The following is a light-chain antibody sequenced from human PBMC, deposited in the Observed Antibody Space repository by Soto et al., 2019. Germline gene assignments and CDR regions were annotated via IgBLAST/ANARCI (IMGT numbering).Light chain of an antibody. Sequence: SALTQPASVSGSLGQSITISCTGTSSDVGSYNLVSWYQQHPGKAPKLMIYDVTKRPSGVSDRFSGSRSGNTASLTISGLQAEDESDYYCCSYAASSTYVFGSGTKVTVL. J-gene: IGLJ1*01. CDR3: CSYAASSTYV. CDR2: DVT. CDR1: SSDVGSYNL. V-gene: IGLV2-23*02.